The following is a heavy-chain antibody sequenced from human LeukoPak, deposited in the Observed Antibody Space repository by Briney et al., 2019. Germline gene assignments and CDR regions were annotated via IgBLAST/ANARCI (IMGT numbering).Heavy chain of an antibody. Sequence: SETLPLTCTVSGGSISSSSYYWGWIRQPPGKGLEWMGSIYYSGSTYYNPSLKSRVTISVDTSKNQFSLKLSSVTAADTAVYYCARLYSYGYCCPQCFDYWGQGTLVTVSS. V-gene: IGHV4-39*01. CDR3: ARLYSYGYCCPQCFDY. D-gene: IGHD5-18*01. J-gene: IGHJ4*02. CDR1: GGSISSSSYY. CDR2: IYYSGST.